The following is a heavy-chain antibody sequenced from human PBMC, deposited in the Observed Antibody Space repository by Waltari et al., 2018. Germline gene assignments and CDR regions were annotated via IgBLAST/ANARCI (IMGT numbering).Heavy chain of an antibody. V-gene: IGHV1-69*10. J-gene: IGHJ6*03. CDR2: IIPILGIA. D-gene: IGHD3-16*01. CDR1: GGTFSSYA. Sequence: QVQLVQSGAEVKKPGSSVKVSCKASGGTFSSYAISWVRQAPGQGLEWMGGIIPILGIANSAQKFQGRVTITADKSTSTAYMELSSLRSEDTAVYYCATQLATQGVMAWYYYYMDVWGKGTTVTVSS. CDR3: ATQLATQGVMAWYYYYMDV.